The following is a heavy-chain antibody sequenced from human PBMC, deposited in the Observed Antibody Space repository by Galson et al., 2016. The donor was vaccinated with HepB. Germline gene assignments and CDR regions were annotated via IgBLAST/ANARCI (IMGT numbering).Heavy chain of an antibody. J-gene: IGHJ4*02. CDR3: ARPRINTPGFYFDH. CDR2: IAQSGST. D-gene: IGHD3-16*01. Sequence: SETLSLTCSVSGGSISSSSYYWGWIRQPPGKGLEWIGTIAQSGSTYYNPSLKSRVTTSLDTSKNHLSLRLSSVTAADTAVYYWARPRINTPGFYFDHRGQGTLVTVSS. CDR1: GGSISSSSYY. V-gene: IGHV4-39*07.